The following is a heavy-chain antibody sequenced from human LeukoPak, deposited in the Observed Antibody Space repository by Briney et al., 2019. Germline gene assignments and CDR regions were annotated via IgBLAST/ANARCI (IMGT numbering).Heavy chain of an antibody. D-gene: IGHD1-26*01. CDR2: IRYDGSTK. CDR3: AKRASAGANYMDV. V-gene: IGHV3-30*02. Sequence: PGGSLRLSCAASGFTFSSYGMHWVRQAPGKGLEWVAFIRYDGSTKYYADSVKGRFIISRDNSKNTLYLQMNSLRAEDTAVYYCAKRASAGANYMDVWGKGTTVTVS. CDR1: GFTFSSYG. J-gene: IGHJ6*03.